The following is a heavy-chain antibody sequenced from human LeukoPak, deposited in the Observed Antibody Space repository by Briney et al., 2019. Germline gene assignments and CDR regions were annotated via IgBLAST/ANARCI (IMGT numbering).Heavy chain of an antibody. Sequence: SETLFLTCTVSGVSISETSYYWGWIRQSPGKGLEWIGSIYFSGNTYYNPSLKSRVTISVDTSRNQFSLKLNSVSAADTAVYCCARVPHYYYGMDVWGQGTTVTVSS. J-gene: IGHJ6*02. CDR1: GVSISETSYY. V-gene: IGHV4-39*01. CDR3: ARVPHYYYGMDV. CDR2: IYFSGNT.